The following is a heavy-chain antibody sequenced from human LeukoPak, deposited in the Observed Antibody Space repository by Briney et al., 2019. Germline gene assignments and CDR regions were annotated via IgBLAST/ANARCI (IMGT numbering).Heavy chain of an antibody. J-gene: IGHJ4*02. V-gene: IGHV3-23*01. CDR3: SKYFDILTGYYLADC. CDR1: GFTFSSYA. Sequence: GGSLRLSCAASGFTFSSYAMSWVRQAPGKGLEWVSAISGRGDKTYYADSVKGRFTISRDNSKNTLYLQMSSLRAEDTAVYYCSKYFDILTGYYLADCWGQGTLVTVSS. CDR2: ISGRGDKT. D-gene: IGHD3-9*01.